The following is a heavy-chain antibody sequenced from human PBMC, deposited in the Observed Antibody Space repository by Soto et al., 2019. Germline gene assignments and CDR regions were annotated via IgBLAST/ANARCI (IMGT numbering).Heavy chain of an antibody. CDR1: GFTFSSYG. D-gene: IGHD3-22*01. Sequence: QVELVESGGGVVQPGRSLRLSCAASGFTFSSYGMHWVRQAPGKGLEWVAAISYDGTNKNYADSVKGRFTISRDNSKNTLYLQMDSLRAEDTAVYYCAQDTYYHDRRGYYVFDHWGQGTLVTVSS. CDR2: ISYDGTNK. V-gene: IGHV3-30*18. J-gene: IGHJ4*02. CDR3: AQDTYYHDRRGYYVFDH.